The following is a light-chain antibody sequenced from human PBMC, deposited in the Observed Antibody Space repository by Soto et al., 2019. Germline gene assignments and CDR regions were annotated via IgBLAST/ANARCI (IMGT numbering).Light chain of an antibody. V-gene: IGKV3-20*01. CDR3: QQCGSSRRT. Sequence: EIVLARSPGTLSLSPGERATLSCRARESVTSDCLAWYRQRPGQAPRLLIYGASTRATGTPDRISGSGSATDFTPPISRLEPEDFAVYFCQQCGSSRRTFGQGTKVDIK. CDR2: GAS. J-gene: IGKJ1*01. CDR1: ESVTSDC.